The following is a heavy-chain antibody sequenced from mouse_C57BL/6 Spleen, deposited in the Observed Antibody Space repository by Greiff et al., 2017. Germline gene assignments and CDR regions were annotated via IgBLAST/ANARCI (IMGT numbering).Heavy chain of an antibody. CDR2: IDPEDGDT. D-gene: IGHD2-2*01. CDR3: TTVWLARYFDV. Sequence: EVMLVESGAELVRPGASVKLSCTASGFNIKDSYMHWVKQRPEQGLEWIGRIDPEDGDTEYASKFQGKATMTADTSSNTAYLQLSSLTSEDTAVYDCTTVWLARYFDVGGTGTTVTAAS. CDR1: GFNIKDSY. V-gene: IGHV14-1*01. J-gene: IGHJ1*03.